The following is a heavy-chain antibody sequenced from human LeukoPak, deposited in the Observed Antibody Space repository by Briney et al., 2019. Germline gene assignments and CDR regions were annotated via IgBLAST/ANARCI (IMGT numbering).Heavy chain of an antibody. CDR2: ISWNSGSI. CDR1: GFTFSSYS. CDR3: AKEGGATIFGVVISGYGMDV. V-gene: IGHV3-9*01. J-gene: IGHJ6*02. Sequence: GGSLRLSCAASGFTFSSYSMNWVRQAPGKGLEWVSGISWNSGSIGYADSVKGRFTISRDNAKNSLYLQMNSLRAEDTALYYCAKEGGATIFGVVISGYGMDVWGQGTTVTVSS. D-gene: IGHD3-3*01.